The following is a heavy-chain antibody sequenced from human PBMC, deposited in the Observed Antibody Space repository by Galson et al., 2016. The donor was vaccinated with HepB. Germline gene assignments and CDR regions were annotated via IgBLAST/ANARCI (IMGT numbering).Heavy chain of an antibody. CDR1: GYIFSTYP. CDR2: ISSAGSNE. J-gene: IGHJ4*02. Sequence: SLRLSCAASGYIFSTYPMHWVRQAPGKGLEWVAVISSAGSNEWYADSVKGRFTISRDNSQNTLSLQMSSLRPEDTAAYYCARGAERWNYLDYWGQGALVTVSS. V-gene: IGHV3-30*04. D-gene: IGHD5-24*01. CDR3: ARGAERWNYLDY.